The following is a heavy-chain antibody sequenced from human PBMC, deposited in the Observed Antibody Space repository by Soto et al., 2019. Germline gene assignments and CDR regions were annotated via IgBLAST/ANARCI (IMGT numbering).Heavy chain of an antibody. CDR2: INPSGGST. J-gene: IGHJ4*02. V-gene: IGHV1-46*04. D-gene: IGHD6-13*01. Sequence: ASVKVSCKASGSTFTSYYMHCVRQAPGQGLEWMGIINPSGGSTSYADSVKGRFTISRDNAKNSLCLQMNSLRAEDTAVYDCARDPYSSSLFDYWGQGTLVTVS. CDR1: GSTFTSYY. CDR3: ARDPYSSSLFDY.